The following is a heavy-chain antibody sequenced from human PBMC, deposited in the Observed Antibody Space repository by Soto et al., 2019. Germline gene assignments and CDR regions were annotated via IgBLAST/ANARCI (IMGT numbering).Heavy chain of an antibody. Sequence: GSLRLSCAASGFTFSSYGMHWVRQAPGKGLEWVAVISYDGSNKYYADSVKGRFTISRDNSKNTLYLQMNSLRAEDTAVYYCAKGYCSSTSCPAIYYYYYMDVWGKGTTVTVSS. D-gene: IGHD2-2*01. J-gene: IGHJ6*03. CDR2: ISYDGSNK. CDR1: GFTFSSYG. V-gene: IGHV3-30*18. CDR3: AKGYCSSTSCPAIYYYYYMDV.